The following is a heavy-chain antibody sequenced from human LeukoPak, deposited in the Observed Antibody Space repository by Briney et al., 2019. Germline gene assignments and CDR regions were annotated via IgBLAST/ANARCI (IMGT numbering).Heavy chain of an antibody. J-gene: IGHJ4*02. V-gene: IGHV3-30*18. Sequence: GGSLRLSCAASGFTFSSYGMHWVRQAPGKGLEWVAVISYDGSNKYYADSVKGRFTISRDNSKNTLYLQMNSLRAEDTAVYYCAKDVGYYIVVVPAALDYWGQGTLVTVSS. D-gene: IGHD2-2*01. CDR2: ISYDGSNK. CDR3: AKDVGYYIVVVPAALDY. CDR1: GFTFSSYG.